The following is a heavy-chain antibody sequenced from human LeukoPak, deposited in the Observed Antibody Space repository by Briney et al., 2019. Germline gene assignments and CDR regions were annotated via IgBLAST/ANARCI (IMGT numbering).Heavy chain of an antibody. J-gene: IGHJ4*02. D-gene: IGHD3-3*01. Sequence: SETLPLTCAVSGGSISSGGYSWSWIRQPPGKGLEWIGYIYHSGSTYYNPSLKSRVTISVDRSKNQFSLKLSSVTAADTAVYYCARTSPSGVFDYWGQGTLVTVSA. CDR2: IYHSGST. CDR1: GGSISSGGYS. V-gene: IGHV4-30-2*01. CDR3: ARTSPSGVFDY.